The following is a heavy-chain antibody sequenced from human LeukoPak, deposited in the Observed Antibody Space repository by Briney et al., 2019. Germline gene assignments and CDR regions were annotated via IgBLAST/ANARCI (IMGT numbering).Heavy chain of an antibody. CDR1: GACFSGYY. CDR3: AGSSASSLRDDY. D-gene: IGHD6-19*01. CDR2: INHIGST. J-gene: IGHJ4*02. Sequence: PSETLSPTCAVYGACFSGYYCGCTRQHPGNGLEWIGEINHIGSTNYNPPLKSRVTISVDTSKNHFTLKLSSVTAADTAVYYCAGSSASSLRDDYWGQGTLVTVSS. V-gene: IGHV4-34*01.